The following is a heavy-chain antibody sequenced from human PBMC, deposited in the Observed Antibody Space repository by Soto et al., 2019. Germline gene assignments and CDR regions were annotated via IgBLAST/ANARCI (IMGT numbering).Heavy chain of an antibody. D-gene: IGHD4-17*01. CDR1: GFTFSSYW. CDR3: GRDHYGFNSIDC. V-gene: IGHV3-74*01. Sequence: GGSLRLSCAASGFTFSSYWMHWVRQAPGKGLVHVSRIRGDGGYTDHAESVKGRFTISRDHAKNTLYLQMNSLRVEDTAVYYCGRDHYGFNSIDCWGQGTLVTVSS. CDR2: IRGDGGYT. J-gene: IGHJ4*02.